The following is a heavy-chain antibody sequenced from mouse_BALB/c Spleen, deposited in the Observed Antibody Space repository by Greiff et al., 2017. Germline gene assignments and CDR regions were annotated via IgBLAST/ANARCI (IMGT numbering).Heavy chain of an antibody. CDR2: IFPGDGST. CDR1: GYTFTSYD. D-gene: IGHD1-1*01. Sequence: VKLQQSGAELVKPGASVKLSCKASGYTFTSYDINWVRQRPEQGLEWIGWIFPGDGSTKYNEKFKGKATLTTDKSSSTAYMQLSRLTSEDSAVYFCARSFTTVVAPFAYWGQGTLVTVSA. CDR3: ARSFTTVVAPFAY. J-gene: IGHJ3*01. V-gene: IGHV1-85*01.